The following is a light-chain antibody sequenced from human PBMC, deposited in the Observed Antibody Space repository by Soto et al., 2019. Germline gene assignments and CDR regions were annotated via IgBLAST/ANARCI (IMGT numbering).Light chain of an antibody. Sequence: EIVMTQSPVTLSVSPGERVTLSCRASQSVSSNLAWYQQKPGQAPRLLFYGASTRATGLPARFSGSGSGTDFTLTISSLQSEHLAVYSCQQYDNWPTFAQGTRLQIK. CDR2: GAS. CDR3: QQYDNWPT. V-gene: IGKV3D-15*01. CDR1: QSVSSN. J-gene: IGKJ5*01.